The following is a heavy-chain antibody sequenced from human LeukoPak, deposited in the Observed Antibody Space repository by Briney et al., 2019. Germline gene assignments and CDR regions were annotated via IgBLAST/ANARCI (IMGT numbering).Heavy chain of an antibody. D-gene: IGHD6-6*01. CDR1: GFTFDDYA. CDR2: ISWDGGST. Sequence: PGGSLRLSCAASGFTFDDYAMHWVRQAPGKGLEWVSLISWDGGSTYYADSVKGRFTISRDNAKNSLYLQMNSLRAEDTAVYYCASIQHYYYYMDVWGKGTTVTVSS. J-gene: IGHJ6*03. V-gene: IGHV3-43D*03. CDR3: ASIQHYYYYMDV.